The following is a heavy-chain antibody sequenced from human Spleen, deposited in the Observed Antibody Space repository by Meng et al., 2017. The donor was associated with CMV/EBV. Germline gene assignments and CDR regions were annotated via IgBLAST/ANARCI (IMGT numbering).Heavy chain of an antibody. CDR1: GYTFAGYY. V-gene: IGHV1-2*02. CDR2: INPDSGGT. D-gene: IGHD5-12*01. CDR3: ARTYDIVHDPFDI. J-gene: IGHJ3*02. Sequence: ASVKVSCKASGYTFAGYYIHWLRQAPGEELQWMGWINPDSGGTTYAQKFQGRVSMTRDTSISTAYMELSRLRSDDMALYYCARTYDIVHDPFDIWGQGTMVTVSS.